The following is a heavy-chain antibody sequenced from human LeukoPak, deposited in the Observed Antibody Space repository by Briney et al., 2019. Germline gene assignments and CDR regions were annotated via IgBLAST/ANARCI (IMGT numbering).Heavy chain of an antibody. V-gene: IGHV3-21*01. CDR1: GFTFSSYS. CDR3: ARDGDYYDSSGYYHGLDY. J-gene: IGHJ4*02. CDR2: ISSSSSYI. Sequence: GGSLRLSCAASGFTFSSYSMNWVRQAPGKGLEWVSSISSSSSYIYYADSVKGRFTISRDNAKNSLYLQMNSLRAEDTAVYYCARDGDYYDSSGYYHGLDYWGQGTLVTVSS. D-gene: IGHD3-22*01.